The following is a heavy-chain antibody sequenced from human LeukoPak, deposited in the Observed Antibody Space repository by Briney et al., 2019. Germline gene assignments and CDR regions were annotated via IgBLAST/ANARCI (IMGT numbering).Heavy chain of an antibody. CDR3: TTDLIGSGY. J-gene: IGHJ4*02. V-gene: IGHV3-15*01. Sequence: PGGSLRLSCAASGFTFSNAWMSWVRQTPGKGLEWAGRIKSKTDDGTTDYAAPVKGRFTISRDDSKNTLYLQMNSLKTEDTAVYYCTTDLIGSGYWGQGTLVTVSS. CDR2: IKSKTDDGTT. D-gene: IGHD3-10*01. CDR1: GFTFSNAW.